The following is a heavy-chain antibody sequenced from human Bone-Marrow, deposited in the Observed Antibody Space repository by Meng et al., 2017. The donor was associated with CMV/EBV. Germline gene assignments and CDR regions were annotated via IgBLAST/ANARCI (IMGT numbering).Heavy chain of an antibody. Sequence: GESLKISCAASGFTFSSYSMNWVRQAPGKGLEWVSSISSSSSYIYYADSVKGRFTISRDNAKNSQYLQMNSLRAEDTAVYYCARDPYHDSSGYYYYHYYYGMDVWGQGNTVPVSS. D-gene: IGHD3-22*01. CDR2: ISSSSSYI. CDR3: ARDPYHDSSGYYYYHYYYGMDV. CDR1: GFTFSSYS. V-gene: IGHV3-21*01. J-gene: IGHJ6*02.